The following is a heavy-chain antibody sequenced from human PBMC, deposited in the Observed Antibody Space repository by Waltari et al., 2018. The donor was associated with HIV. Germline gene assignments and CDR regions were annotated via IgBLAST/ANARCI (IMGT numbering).Heavy chain of an antibody. V-gene: IGHV3-53*02. CDR3: ARGSEYSGYADAFDI. Sequence: EVQLVETGGGLIQPGGSLRLSCAASEFTVSSDYRSWARQAPGMGLEWVSVIYSGGSTYYADSVKGRFTISRDNSKNTLYLQMNSLRAEDTAIYYCARGSEYSGYADAFDIWGQGTMVTVSS. D-gene: IGHD5-12*01. J-gene: IGHJ3*02. CDR2: IYSGGST. CDR1: EFTVSSDY.